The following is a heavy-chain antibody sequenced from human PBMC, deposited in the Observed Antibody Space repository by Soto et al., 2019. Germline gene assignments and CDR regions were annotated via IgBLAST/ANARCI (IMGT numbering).Heavy chain of an antibody. V-gene: IGHV1-8*01. CDR2: MNPNSGNT. J-gene: IGHJ4*02. D-gene: IGHD4-4*01. CDR3: ARGGLFEVTTRIYYFNY. CDR1: GYTFTIYD. Sequence: ASVKVSCKASGYTFTIYDINWVRQATGQGLEWMGWMNPNSGNTGYAQKFQGRVTMTRNTSISTAYMELSSLRSEDTAVYYCARGGLFEVTTRIYYFNYWGRGPRVTVS.